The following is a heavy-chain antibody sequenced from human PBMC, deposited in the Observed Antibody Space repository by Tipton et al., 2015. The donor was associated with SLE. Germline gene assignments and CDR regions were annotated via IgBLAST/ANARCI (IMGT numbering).Heavy chain of an antibody. J-gene: IGHJ3*02. D-gene: IGHD2-15*01. CDR2: IYYSGST. V-gene: IGHV4-39*07. Sequence: GLVKPSETLSLTCTVSGGSISSSSYYWGWIRQPPGKGLEWIGSIYYSGSTYYNPSLKSRVTISVDTSKNQFSLKLSSVTAADTAVYYCARDILVCSGGSCYSDDAFDIWGQGTMVTVSS. CDR3: ARDILVCSGGSCYSDDAFDI. CDR1: GGSISSSSYY.